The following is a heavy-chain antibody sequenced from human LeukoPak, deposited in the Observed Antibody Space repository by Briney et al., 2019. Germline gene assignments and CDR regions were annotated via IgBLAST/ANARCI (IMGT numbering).Heavy chain of an antibody. J-gene: IGHJ4*02. CDR3: ARGQQYYYDSSGYYGY. D-gene: IGHD3-22*01. CDR2: INHSGST. V-gene: IGHV4-34*01. CDR1: GGSFSGYY. Sequence: SETLSLTCAVYGGSFSGYYWSWIRQPPGKGLEWIGEINHSGSTNYNPSLKSRVTISVDTSKNQFSLKLSSVTAADTAVYYCARGQQYYYDSSGYYGYWGQGTLVTVSS.